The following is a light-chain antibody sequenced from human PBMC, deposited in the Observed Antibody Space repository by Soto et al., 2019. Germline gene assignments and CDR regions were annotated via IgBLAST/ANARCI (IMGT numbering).Light chain of an antibody. J-gene: IGLJ2*01. CDR3: SSYSSSSTPVV. V-gene: IGLV2-14*01. CDR1: SSDVGGYNH. Sequence: QSALTQPASLSGSPGQSITISCTGSSSDVGGYNHVSWYQQHPGKAPRLMIYEVSNRLSGVSNRFSGSKSGNTASLTISGLQADDEGDCYCSSYSSSSTPVVFGGGTKLTVL. CDR2: EVS.